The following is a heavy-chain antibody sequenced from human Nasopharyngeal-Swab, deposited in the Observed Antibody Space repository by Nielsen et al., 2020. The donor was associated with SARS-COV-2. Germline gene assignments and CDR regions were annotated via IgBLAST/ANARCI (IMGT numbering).Heavy chain of an antibody. J-gene: IGHJ1*01. V-gene: IGHV3-30-3*01. CDR2: ISYDGSNK. CDR3: ARGVVVITSYFQY. D-gene: IGHD3-22*01. Sequence: VRQAPGKGLEWVAVISYDGSNKYYADSVKGRFTVPRDNSENTLYLQMNSLRAEDTAVYYCARGVVVITSYFQYWGQGTLVTVSS.